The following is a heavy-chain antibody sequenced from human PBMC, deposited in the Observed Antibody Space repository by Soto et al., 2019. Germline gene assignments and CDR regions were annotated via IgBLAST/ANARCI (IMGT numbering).Heavy chain of an antibody. J-gene: IGHJ4*02. Sequence: SETLSLTCTVSGGSISSSSYYWAWIRQPPGKRLEWIGSIHYSGYTYYNPSLKGRVTVSVDTSKNEFSLKLTSVTAADTAVYYCARERIYYDSSAYPDYWGQATLVTVSS. D-gene: IGHD3-22*01. CDR1: GGSISSSSYY. V-gene: IGHV4-39*02. CDR3: ARERIYYDSSAYPDY. CDR2: IHYSGYT.